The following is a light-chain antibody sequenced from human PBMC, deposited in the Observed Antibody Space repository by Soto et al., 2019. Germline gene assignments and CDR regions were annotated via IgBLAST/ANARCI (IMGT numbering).Light chain of an antibody. CDR2: DAS. CDR1: QSVSSY. CDR3: QQRSSSLT. J-gene: IGKJ4*01. V-gene: IGKV3-11*01. Sequence: EIVLTQSPATLSLSPGERATLSCRASQSVSSYLAWYQQKPGQAHRLLIYDASNRATGIPARFSGSESGTDFTLTISSLEPEDFAVYYCQQRSSSLTFGGGTKVEIK.